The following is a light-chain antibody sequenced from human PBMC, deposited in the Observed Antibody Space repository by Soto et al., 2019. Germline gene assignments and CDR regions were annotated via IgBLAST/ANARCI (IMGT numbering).Light chain of an antibody. V-gene: IGKV1-5*01. J-gene: IGKJ4*01. CDR3: LQDYSYPLT. CDR1: QTISTW. Sequence: DIQMTQSPSTLSASVGDRVIITCRASQTISTWVAWYQHKTGKAPTLLIYDASSLESGVPSRFSGSGSGTDFTLTISSLQPEDFATYYCLQDYSYPLTFGGGTKVDIK. CDR2: DAS.